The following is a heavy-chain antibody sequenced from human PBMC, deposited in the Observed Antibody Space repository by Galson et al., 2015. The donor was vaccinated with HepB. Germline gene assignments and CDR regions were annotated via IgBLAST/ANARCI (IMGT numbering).Heavy chain of an antibody. V-gene: IGHV6-1*01. CDR1: GDSVSINSAT. D-gene: IGHD1-1*01. J-gene: IGHJ3*02. CDR2: TYYRSKWYD. CDR3: VRARSNWDATLNAFDI. Sequence: CAISGDSVSINSATWNWIRQSPSRGLEWLGRTYYRSKWYDGYAVSVKGRITINPDTSKSQFSLQLHSVTPEDTAVYYCVRARSNWDATLNAFDIWGQGTKVAVSS.